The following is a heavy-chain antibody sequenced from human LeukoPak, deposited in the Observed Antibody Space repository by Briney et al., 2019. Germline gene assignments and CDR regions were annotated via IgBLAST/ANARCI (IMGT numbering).Heavy chain of an antibody. CDR2: INPSGGST. CDR3: ARDGTAPLGYCSGGSCYSSFDP. CDR1: GYTFTSYY. J-gene: IGHJ5*02. V-gene: IGHV1-46*01. D-gene: IGHD2-15*01. Sequence: ASVKVSCKASGYTFTSYYMHWVRQAPGQGLEWMGIINPSGGSTSYAQKFQGRVTMTRDTSTSTVYMELSSLRSEDTAVYYCARDGTAPLGYCSGGSCYSSFDPWGQGTLVTVSS.